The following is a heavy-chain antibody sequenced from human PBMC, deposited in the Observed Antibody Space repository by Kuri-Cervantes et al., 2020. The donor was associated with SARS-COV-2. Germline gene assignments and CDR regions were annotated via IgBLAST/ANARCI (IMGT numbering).Heavy chain of an antibody. CDR3: ARERRVYSSSRGAYYYYYMDV. D-gene: IGHD6-6*01. CDR2: IYYSGST. CDR1: GGSISSSSYY. Sequence: SETLSLTCTVSGGSISSSSYYWGWIRQPPGKGLEWIGSIYYSGSTYYNPSLKSRVTISVDTSKNQFSLKLSSVTAADTAVYYCARERRVYSSSRGAYYYYYMDVWGKGTTVTVSS. J-gene: IGHJ6*03. V-gene: IGHV4-39*07.